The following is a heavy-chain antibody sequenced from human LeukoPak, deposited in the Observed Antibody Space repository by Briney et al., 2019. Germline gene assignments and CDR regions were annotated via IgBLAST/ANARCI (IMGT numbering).Heavy chain of an antibody. CDR1: EFSVGSNY. J-gene: IGHJ4*02. CDR2: IYSGGST. D-gene: IGHD3-10*01. V-gene: IGHV3-66*01. Sequence: GGSLRLSCAASEFSVGSNYMTWVRQAPGKGLEWVSLIYSGGSTYYADSVKGRFTISRDNSKNTLYLEVIGLTAEDTAVYYCAKDDAWLRFGEWSQGTLVTVSS. CDR3: AKDDAWLRFGE.